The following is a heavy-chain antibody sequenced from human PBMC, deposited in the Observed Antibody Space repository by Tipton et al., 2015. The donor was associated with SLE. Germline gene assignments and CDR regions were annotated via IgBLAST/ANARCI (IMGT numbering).Heavy chain of an antibody. CDR2: MNPNSGNT. V-gene: IGHV1-8*01. J-gene: IGHJ5*02. D-gene: IGHD1-26*01. CDR1: GNTFTSSD. Sequence: QSEPEVKKPGASVKVSCKASGNTFTSSDINWVRQATAQGLEWMGWMNPNSGNTGYAQKFQGRVTMTRNTSISTAYMELSSLRSEDTAVYYCARGGDPDWFDPWGQGTLVTVSS. CDR3: ARGGDPDWFDP.